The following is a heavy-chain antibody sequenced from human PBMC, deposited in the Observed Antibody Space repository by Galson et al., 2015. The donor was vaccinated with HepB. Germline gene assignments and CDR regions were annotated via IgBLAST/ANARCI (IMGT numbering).Heavy chain of an antibody. Sequence: SVKVSCKASGYTFTSYAMHWVRQAPGQRLEWMGWINAGNGNTKYSQKFQGRVTITRDTSASTAYMELSSLRSEDTAVYYCARDRSSTAVPYFDYWGQGTLVTVSS. D-gene: IGHD3-10*01. J-gene: IGHJ4*02. CDR3: ARDRSSTAVPYFDY. V-gene: IGHV1-3*01. CDR2: INAGNGNT. CDR1: GYTFTSYA.